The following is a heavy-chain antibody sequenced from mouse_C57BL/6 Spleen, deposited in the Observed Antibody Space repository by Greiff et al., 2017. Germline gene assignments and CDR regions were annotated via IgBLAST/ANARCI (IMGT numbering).Heavy chain of an antibody. CDR1: GFTFSSYA. V-gene: IGHV5-9-1*02. Sequence: EVMLVESGEGLVKPGGSLKLSCAASGFTFSSYAMSWVRQAPEKRLEWVAYISSGGDYIYYADTVKGRFTISRDNARNTLYLQMISLKSEDTAMYYCTRDGHYYGSSHLDYWGQGTTLTVSS. J-gene: IGHJ2*01. D-gene: IGHD1-1*01. CDR2: ISSGGDYI. CDR3: TRDGHYYGSSHLDY.